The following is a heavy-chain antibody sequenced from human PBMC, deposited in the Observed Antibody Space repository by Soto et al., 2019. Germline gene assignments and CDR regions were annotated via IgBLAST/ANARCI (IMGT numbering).Heavy chain of an antibody. CDR3: ARYSGTLQFDY. Sequence: QVHLQESGPGLVKPSETLSLTCTVSGDSISSYYWSWLRQPPGTGLEWIGYIYYSGSTNYNPSLRSRVTISVDTSKTPFSLRLNSVTAADTAVYYCARYSGTLQFDYWGQGTLVTVSS. D-gene: IGHD1-26*01. J-gene: IGHJ4*02. CDR1: GDSISSYY. V-gene: IGHV4-59*01. CDR2: IYYSGST.